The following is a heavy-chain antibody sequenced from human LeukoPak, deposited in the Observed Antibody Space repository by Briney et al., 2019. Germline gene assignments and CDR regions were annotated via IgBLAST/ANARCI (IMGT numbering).Heavy chain of an antibody. CDR3: AKDRLWFGDQTQGIDY. CDR2: IRYDGSNK. J-gene: IGHJ4*02. D-gene: IGHD3-10*01. CDR1: GFTFSSYG. V-gene: IGHV3-30*02. Sequence: GGSLRLSCAASGFTFSSYGMHWVRQAPGKGLEWVAFIRYDGSNKYYADSVKGRFTISRDNSKNTLYLQMNSLRAEDTAVYYCAKDRLWFGDQTQGIDYWGQGTLDTVSS.